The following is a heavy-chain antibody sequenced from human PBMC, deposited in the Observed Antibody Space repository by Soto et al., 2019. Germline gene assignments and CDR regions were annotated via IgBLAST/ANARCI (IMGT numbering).Heavy chain of an antibody. CDR3: AGRSGFGSYYYGMDV. Sequence: SETLSLTCTVSGGSISSYYWSWIRQPPGKGLEWIGYIYFRGSTNYNPSLKSRVTISIDTSKNQFSLNLSSVTAADTAVYYCAGRSGFGSYYYGMDVWGQGTTVTVSS. CDR1: GGSISSYY. J-gene: IGHJ6*02. D-gene: IGHD3-10*01. CDR2: IYFRGST. V-gene: IGHV4-59*08.